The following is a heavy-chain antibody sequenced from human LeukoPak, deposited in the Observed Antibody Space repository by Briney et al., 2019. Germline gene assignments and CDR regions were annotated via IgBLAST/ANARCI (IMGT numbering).Heavy chain of an antibody. CDR2: ISSSSYI. J-gene: IGHJ4*02. V-gene: IGHV3-21*01. Sequence: GGTLRLSCAASGFTFSSYSMNWVRQAPGKGLEWVSSISSSSYIYYADSVKGRFTISRDNAKNSLYLQMNSLRAEDTAVYYCARDLGTSRGDYWGQGTLVTVSS. CDR1: GFTFSSYS. D-gene: IGHD1-1*01. CDR3: ARDLGTSRGDY.